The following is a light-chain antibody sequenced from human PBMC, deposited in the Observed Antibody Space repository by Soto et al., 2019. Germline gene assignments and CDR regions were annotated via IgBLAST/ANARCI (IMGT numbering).Light chain of an antibody. Sequence: IRLTQSQTSLSASVGDRVTITCQASQYIGNYLNWYQQKPGEAPRLLISGASNLEPGVPSRFSGGGSGADFTFIISSLQPEDVATYSCQQYDNIILSFGGGTKVEIK. CDR1: QYIGNY. CDR2: GAS. J-gene: IGKJ4*01. V-gene: IGKV1-33*01. CDR3: QQYDNIILS.